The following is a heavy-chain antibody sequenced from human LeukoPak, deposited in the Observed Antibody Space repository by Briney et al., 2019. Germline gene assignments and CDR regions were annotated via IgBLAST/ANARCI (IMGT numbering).Heavy chain of an antibody. D-gene: IGHD6-19*01. CDR2: INPNSGGT. J-gene: IGHJ3*02. CDR1: GYTFTGYY. CDR3: ARVSPPYRQWLVREAFDI. Sequence: ASVKVSCKASGYTFTGYYMHWVRQAPGQGLEWMGWINPNSGGTNYAQKFQGRVTMTRDTSISTAYMELSRLRSDDTAVYYCARVSPPYRQWLVREAFDIWGQGTMVTVSS. V-gene: IGHV1-2*02.